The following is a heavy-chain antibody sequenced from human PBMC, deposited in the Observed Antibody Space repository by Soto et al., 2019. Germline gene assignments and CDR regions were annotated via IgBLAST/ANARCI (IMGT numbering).Heavy chain of an antibody. J-gene: IGHJ4*02. Sequence: SETLSLTCTVSGGSISSSSYYWGWIRQPPGKGLEWIGSIYYSGSTYYNPSLKSRVTISVDTSKNQFSLKLSSVTAADTAVYYCARHDFYDYSNYFDYWGQGTLVTVSS. D-gene: IGHD4-4*01. V-gene: IGHV4-39*01. CDR3: ARHDFYDYSNYFDY. CDR1: GGSISSSSYY. CDR2: IYYSGST.